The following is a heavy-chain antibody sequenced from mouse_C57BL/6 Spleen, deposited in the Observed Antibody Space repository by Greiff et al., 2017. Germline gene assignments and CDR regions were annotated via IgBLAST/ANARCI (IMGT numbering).Heavy chain of an antibody. CDR3: ATFYGSSLGY. D-gene: IGHD1-1*01. CDR2: IDPSDSYT. V-gene: IGHV1-59*01. Sequence: VQLQQSGAELVRPGTSVKLSCKASGYTFTSYWMHWVKQRPGQGLEWIGVIDPSDSYTNYNQKFKGKATLTVDTSSSTAYMQLSSLTSEDSAVYYCATFYGSSLGYWGQGTTLTVSS. CDR1: GYTFTSYW. J-gene: IGHJ2*01.